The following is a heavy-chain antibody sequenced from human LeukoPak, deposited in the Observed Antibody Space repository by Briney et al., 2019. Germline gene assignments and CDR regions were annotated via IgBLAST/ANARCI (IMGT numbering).Heavy chain of an antibody. Sequence: GAFLKISCTGSGSIFSNYWIGWLRPTPGKGLEWKAIINPGNSDTKYNPAFQGQVTISADKSIRTAYLQWSSLKASDSAMYYCARRSSSEFWGQGTLVSVSS. CDR1: GSIFSNYW. D-gene: IGHD6-6*01. CDR2: INPGNSDT. CDR3: ARRSSSEF. J-gene: IGHJ4*02. V-gene: IGHV5-51*01.